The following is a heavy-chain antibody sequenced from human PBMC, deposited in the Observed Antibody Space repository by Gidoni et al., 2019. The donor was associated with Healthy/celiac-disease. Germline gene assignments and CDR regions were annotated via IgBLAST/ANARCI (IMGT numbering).Heavy chain of an antibody. CDR3: AKDKSLGLGVAATPEYFQH. Sequence: EVQLVESGGGLVQPGGSLRLSCAASGFTFISYAMRWVRQAPGKGLEWVSAISGSGGSTYDADSVKGRFTISRDNSKNTLYLQMNSLRAEDTAVYYCAKDKSLGLGVAATPEYFQHWGQGTLVTVSS. D-gene: IGHD2-15*01. CDR2: ISGSGGST. J-gene: IGHJ1*01. V-gene: IGHV3-23*04. CDR1: GFTFISYA.